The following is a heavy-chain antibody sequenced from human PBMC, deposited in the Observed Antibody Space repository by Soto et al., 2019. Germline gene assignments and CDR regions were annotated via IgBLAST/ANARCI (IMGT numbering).Heavy chain of an antibody. CDR3: PRDHAFGGYDY. Sequence: VGSLRLSCAASGFSVRNIFMSWVRQAPWKGLEWVSTMSSDGNTYYAESVKGRFTISRDSSKNTLWLQMNSLRVDDTAVYYCPRDHAFGGYDYRGQGTLVTVS. D-gene: IGHD5-12*01. CDR2: MSSDGNT. J-gene: IGHJ4*02. V-gene: IGHV3-53*01. CDR1: GFSVRNIF.